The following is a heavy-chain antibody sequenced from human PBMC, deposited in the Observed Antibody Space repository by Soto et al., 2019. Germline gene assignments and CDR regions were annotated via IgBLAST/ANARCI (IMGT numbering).Heavy chain of an antibody. J-gene: IGHJ6*02. CDR1: GGTFSSYA. CDR2: IIPIFGTA. Sequence: QVQLVQSGAEVKKPGSSVKVSCTASGGTFSSYAISWVRQAPGQGLEWMGGIIPIFGTANYAQKFQGRVTITADESTSTAYMELSSLRSEDTAVYYCARDLPHWGRDYYGMDVWGQGTTVTVSS. V-gene: IGHV1-69*01. CDR3: ARDLPHWGRDYYGMDV. D-gene: IGHD3-16*01.